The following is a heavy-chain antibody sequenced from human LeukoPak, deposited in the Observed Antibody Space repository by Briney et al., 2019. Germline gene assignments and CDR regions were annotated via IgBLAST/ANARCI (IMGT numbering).Heavy chain of an antibody. CDR3: ARGIPPRRDYDSRGYYSYYFDY. CDR1: GYTFSSYG. D-gene: IGHD3-22*01. CDR2: ISGYNANT. Sequence: VASVKVSCKASGYTFSSYGISWVRQAPGQGLEWMGWISGYNANTKYAQKVQGRVTMTTDTSTSTAYMELRSLRSDDTAVYYCARGIPPRRDYDSRGYYSYYFDYWGQGTLVTVSS. V-gene: IGHV1-18*01. J-gene: IGHJ4*02.